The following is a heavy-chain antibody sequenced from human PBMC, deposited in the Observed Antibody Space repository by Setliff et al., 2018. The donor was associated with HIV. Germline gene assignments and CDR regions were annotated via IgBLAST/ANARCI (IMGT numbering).Heavy chain of an antibody. CDR3: AGSILTGYYTFGADY. D-gene: IGHD3-9*01. Sequence: SVKVSCKASGGTFSSYAISWVRQAPGQGLEWMGGIIPIFGTTNYAQKFQGRVTITTDESTTTAYMELSSLRSEDTALHYCAGSILTGYYTFGADYWGQGTLVTVPQ. J-gene: IGHJ4*02. V-gene: IGHV1-69*05. CDR2: IIPIFGTT. CDR1: GGTFSSYA.